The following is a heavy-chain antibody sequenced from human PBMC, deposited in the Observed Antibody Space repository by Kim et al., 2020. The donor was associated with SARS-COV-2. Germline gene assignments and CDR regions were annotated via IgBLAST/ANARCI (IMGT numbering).Heavy chain of an antibody. CDR3: ARPLFNWNDAVDY. D-gene: IGHD1-1*01. Sequence: YSTSFQGQVTISADKSISTAYLQWSSLKASDTAMYYCARPLFNWNDAVDYWGQGTLVTVSS. J-gene: IGHJ4*02. V-gene: IGHV5-51*01.